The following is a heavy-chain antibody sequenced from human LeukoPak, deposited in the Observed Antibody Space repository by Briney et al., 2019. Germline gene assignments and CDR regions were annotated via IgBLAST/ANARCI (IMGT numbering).Heavy chain of an antibody. J-gene: IGHJ4*02. V-gene: IGHV4-61*02. Sequence: SETLSLTSTVSGGSISSGSYYSSWIRQPAGKGLEWIGRIYTSGSTNYNPSLKSRVTISVDTSKNQFSLKLSSVTAADTAVYYCARDLGDFGVAPESDYWGQGTLVTVSS. CDR2: IYTSGST. CDR1: GGSISSGSYY. CDR3: ARDLGDFGVAPESDY. D-gene: IGHD3-3*01.